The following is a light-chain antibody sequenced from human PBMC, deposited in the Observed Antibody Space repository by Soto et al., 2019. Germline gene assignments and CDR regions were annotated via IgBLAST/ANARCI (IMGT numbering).Light chain of an antibody. V-gene: IGKV3-15*01. CDR2: GAS. J-gene: IGKJ1*01. CDR3: QQYNNWPQA. Sequence: EIVMTQSPATLSVSPGERATLSCRASQSVSSNLAWYQQKPGQAPRLLIYGASTRATGIPARFSGSGSGTEFTLTISSLQSEDFAVYYCQQYNNWPQAFGKGTQVEI. CDR1: QSVSSN.